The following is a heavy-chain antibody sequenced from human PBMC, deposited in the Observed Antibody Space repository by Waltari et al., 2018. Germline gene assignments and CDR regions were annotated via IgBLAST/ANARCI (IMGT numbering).Heavy chain of an antibody. CDR2: INHSGST. CDR1: GGSFRGYY. CDR3: AYAYSSAFDI. D-gene: IGHD3-16*01. V-gene: IGHV4-34*01. Sequence: QVQLQQWGAGLLKPSETLSLTCAVYGGSFRGYYWSWIRQPPGKGRGWIGEINHSGSTNYNPPLKSRVTISVDTSKNQFSLKLSSVTAADTAVYYCAYAYSSAFDIWGQGTMVTVSS. J-gene: IGHJ3*02.